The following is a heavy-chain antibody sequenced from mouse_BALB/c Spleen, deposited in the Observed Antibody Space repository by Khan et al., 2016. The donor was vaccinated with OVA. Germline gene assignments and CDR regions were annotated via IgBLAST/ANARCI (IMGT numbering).Heavy chain of an antibody. Sequence: QVQLKQSGAELVRPGTSVKVSCKASGYSFTDYLIDWVKQRPGQGLEWIGVINPGSGDTHYNEKFTGKATLTADKSSNTAYMQLSSLTSDDSAIYFCARGGYGSLAYWGQGTLVTVSP. D-gene: IGHD1-1*02. CDR3: ARGGYGSLAY. CDR1: GYSFTDYL. CDR2: INPGSGDT. V-gene: IGHV1-54*01. J-gene: IGHJ3*01.